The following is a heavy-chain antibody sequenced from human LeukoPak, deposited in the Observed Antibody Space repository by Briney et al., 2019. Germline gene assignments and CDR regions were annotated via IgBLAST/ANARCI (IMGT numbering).Heavy chain of an antibody. Sequence: GGSLRLSCVASGFTFTSYWMSWVRQAPGKGLEWVSATSGNGAKTYYADSVKGRFTISRDNSRNTLYLQMNSLRAEDTAVYYCAKDSGWPFDYWGQGTLVTVSS. J-gene: IGHJ4*02. CDR2: TSGNGAKT. CDR3: AKDSGWPFDY. D-gene: IGHD6-19*01. CDR1: GFTFTSYW. V-gene: IGHV3-23*01.